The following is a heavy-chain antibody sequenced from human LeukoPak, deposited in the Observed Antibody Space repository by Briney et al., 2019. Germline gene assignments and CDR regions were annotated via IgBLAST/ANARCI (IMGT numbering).Heavy chain of an antibody. CDR2: IRNDGTTT. D-gene: IGHD1-14*01. CDR1: GFTFSTYW. CDR3: VRLYKIEGADL. V-gene: IGHV3-74*01. J-gene: IGHJ2*01. Sequence: GGSLRLSCAASGFTFSTYWMHWVRQTPGKGLVWVSSIRNDGTTTNYADSVKGRFTISRDNAKNTLYLQMNSLRAEDTAVYYCVRLYKIEGADLWGRGTLVTVS.